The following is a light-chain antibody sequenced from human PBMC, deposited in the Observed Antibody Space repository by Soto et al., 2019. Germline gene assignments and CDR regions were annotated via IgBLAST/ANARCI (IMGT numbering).Light chain of an antibody. CDR3: GFCDERLNGQV. J-gene: IGLJ1*01. CDR2: TND. Sequence: QSVLTQPPSASGTPGQRVTISCYGSSSNMGSNTVHWFQQFPGTAPRLLISTNDQRPSGVPDRFIGSTSGTSASLPVSGLQFYDEADSYCGFCDERLNGQVFGTGSKVPVL. CDR1: SSNMGSNT. V-gene: IGLV1-44*01.